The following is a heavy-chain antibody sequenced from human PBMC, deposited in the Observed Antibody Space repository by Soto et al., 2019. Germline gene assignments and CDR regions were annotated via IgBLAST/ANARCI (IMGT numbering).Heavy chain of an antibody. V-gene: IGHV1-46*01. Sequence: QVQVVQSGAEVKKPGASVKVSCKTSGYTFTNYHVHWVRQAPGQGLEWMGAINPNGGSTTYAQHLQGRVTMTSDSSTSTVYMRMGSLRSDDSAVYYCALPKNTLGWYNFWGQGTLVTVS. J-gene: IGHJ4*02. CDR3: ALPKNTLGWYNF. D-gene: IGHD6-19*01. CDR2: INPNGGST. CDR1: GYTFTNYH.